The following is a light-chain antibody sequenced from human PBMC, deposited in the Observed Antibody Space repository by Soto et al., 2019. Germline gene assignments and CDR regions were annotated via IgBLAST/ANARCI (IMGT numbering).Light chain of an antibody. CDR1: ESVSTSY. CDR3: QQYCGSPMFT. CDR2: GPS. Sequence: VLTQSPGTLSLTPGETATLSCRASESVSTSYLGWYQQKPGQVPRLLIYGPSRRATGIPDRFSASGSGTDFTLTISRLEPEDFAVYYCQQYCGSPMFTFGQGTKLEIK. V-gene: IGKV3-20*01. J-gene: IGKJ2*01.